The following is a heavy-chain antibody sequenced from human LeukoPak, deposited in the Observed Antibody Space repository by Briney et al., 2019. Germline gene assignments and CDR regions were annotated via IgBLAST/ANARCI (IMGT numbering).Heavy chain of an antibody. CDR1: GFTFSSYG. CDR3: AKEEGGYSYGYYVY. Sequence: GGSLRLSCAASGFTFSSYGMHWVRQAPGKGLEWVAVIWYDGSNKYYADSVKGRFTISRDNSKNTLYLQMNSLRAEDTAVYYCAKEEGGYSYGYYVYWGQGTLVTVSS. D-gene: IGHD5-18*01. V-gene: IGHV3-33*06. J-gene: IGHJ4*02. CDR2: IWYDGSNK.